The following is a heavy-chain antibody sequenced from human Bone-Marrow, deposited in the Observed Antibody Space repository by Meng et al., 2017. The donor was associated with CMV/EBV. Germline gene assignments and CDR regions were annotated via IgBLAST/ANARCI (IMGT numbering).Heavy chain of an antibody. CDR1: GFTFSSYA. CDR2: ISGSGGST. V-gene: IGHV3-23*01. Sequence: GGSLRLSCAASGFTFSSYAMSWVRQAPGKGLEWVSVISGSGGSTYYADSVKGRFTISRDNSKNTLYLQMNSLRAEDTAVYYCARGAGDSSSGYYFDYWGQGKLVNVYS. CDR3: ARGAGDSSSGYYFDY. D-gene: IGHD6-6*01. J-gene: IGHJ4*02.